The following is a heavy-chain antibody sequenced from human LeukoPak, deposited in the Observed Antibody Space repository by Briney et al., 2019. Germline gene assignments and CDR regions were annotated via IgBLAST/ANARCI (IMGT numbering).Heavy chain of an antibody. V-gene: IGHV4-59*01. CDR2: IYYSGST. CDR1: GGSISPYY. J-gene: IGHJ5*02. D-gene: IGHD1-1*01. CDR3: ARGGSTGTNLNWVDP. Sequence: PSETLSLTCTVSGGSISPYYWSWIRQPPGKGLECIGYIYYSGSTNYSPSLKSRVTISVDTSKNQFSLKLSSVTAADTAVYYCARGGSTGTNLNWVDPWGQGTLVTVSS.